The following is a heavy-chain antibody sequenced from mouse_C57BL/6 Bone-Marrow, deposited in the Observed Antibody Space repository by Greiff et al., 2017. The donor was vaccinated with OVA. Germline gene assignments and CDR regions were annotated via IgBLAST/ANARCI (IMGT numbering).Heavy chain of an antibody. CDR1: GFTFTDYY. J-gene: IGHJ2*01. CDR2: IRNKANGYTT. CDR3: ARSLQLTSYFDY. V-gene: IGHV7-3*01. Sequence: EVQVVESGGGLVQPGGSLSLSCAASGFTFTDYYMSWVRQPPGKALEWLGCIRNKANGYTTEYSASVKGRFTISRDNSQSILYLQMNALRAEDSATYYCARSLQLTSYFDYWGQGTTLTVSS.